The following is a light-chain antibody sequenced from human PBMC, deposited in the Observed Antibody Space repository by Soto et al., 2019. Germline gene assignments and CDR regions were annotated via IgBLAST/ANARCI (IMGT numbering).Light chain of an antibody. V-gene: IGLV1-51*01. J-gene: IGLJ2*01. Sequence: QAVLTQPPSVSAAPGQKVTISCSGSSSNIGNNYVSWYQQLPGTAPKLLIYDNHKRPSGIPDRFSGSKSGTSATLGITGLKTGDEADYYCGTWGSSLSAVVFGGGTKVTVL. CDR1: SSNIGNNY. CDR3: GTWGSSLSAVV. CDR2: DNH.